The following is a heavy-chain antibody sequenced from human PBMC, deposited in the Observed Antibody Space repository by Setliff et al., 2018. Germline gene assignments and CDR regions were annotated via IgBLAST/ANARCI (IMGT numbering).Heavy chain of an antibody. J-gene: IGHJ4*02. V-gene: IGHV4-34*12. CDR3: ARHSSTGAFDF. CDR2: IIHSGST. D-gene: IGHD2-21*01. CDR1: GGSFSGYY. Sequence: SETLSLTCAVYGGSFSGYYWSWIRQPPGKRLEWIGEIIHSGSTNYNPSLKSRVTISMDTSKNQFSLKVSSVTAADTAVYYCARHSSTGAFDFWGQGTLVTVSS.